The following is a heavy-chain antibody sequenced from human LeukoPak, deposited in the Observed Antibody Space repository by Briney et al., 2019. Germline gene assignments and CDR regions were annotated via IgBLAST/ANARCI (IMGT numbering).Heavy chain of an antibody. Sequence: PSQTLSLTCTVSGGSISSGSYYWSWIRQPAGKGLEWIGRIYTSGSTNYNPSLKSRVTISVDTSKNQFSLKLSSVTAADTAVYYCARDYGSSSWLEYFQHWGQGTLVTVSS. CDR2: IYTSGST. J-gene: IGHJ1*01. CDR1: GGSISSGSYY. CDR3: ARDYGSSSWLEYFQH. V-gene: IGHV4-61*02. D-gene: IGHD6-13*01.